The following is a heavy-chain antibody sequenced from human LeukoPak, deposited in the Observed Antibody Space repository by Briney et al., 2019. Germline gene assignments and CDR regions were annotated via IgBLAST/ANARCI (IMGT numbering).Heavy chain of an antibody. V-gene: IGHV3-15*01. CDR1: GFTFSNAW. J-gene: IGHJ3*01. Sequence: GGSLRLSCAASGFTFSNAWMSWVRQAPGKGLEWVGRIKSKTDGGTTDYAAPVKGRFTISRDDSKNTLYLQMNGLKTEDTAVYYCTTVTGRGICGGSCYPSVWGQGTMVTVSS. CDR3: TTVTGRGICGGSCYPSV. D-gene: IGHD2-15*01. CDR2: IKSKTDGGTT.